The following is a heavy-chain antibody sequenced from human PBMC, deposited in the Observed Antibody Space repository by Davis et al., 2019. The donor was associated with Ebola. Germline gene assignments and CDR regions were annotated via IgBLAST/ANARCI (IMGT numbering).Heavy chain of an antibody. J-gene: IGHJ6*02. V-gene: IGHV6-1*01. CDR1: GDSVSSHSAA. Sequence: QTPSLTCAIPGDSVSSHSAAWNWIRQSPSRGLEWLGRTYYRSKWYNDHAVSVKSRITINPDTSKNQFSLQLNSVTPEDTAVYYCARAPDYYYGMDVWGQGTTVTVSS. CDR3: ARAPDYYYGMDV. CDR2: TYYRSKWYN.